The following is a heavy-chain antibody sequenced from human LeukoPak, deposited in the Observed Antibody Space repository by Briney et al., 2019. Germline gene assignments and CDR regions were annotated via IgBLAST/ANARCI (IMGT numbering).Heavy chain of an antibody. Sequence: GESLKISCKGSGYSFTSYWSGWLRQMPGKGLEWMGIIYPGDSDTRYSPSFQGQVTISADKSISTAYLQWSSLKASDTAMYYCARIAYCGGDCYSSFDYWGQGTLVTVSS. D-gene: IGHD2-21*02. CDR2: IYPGDSDT. V-gene: IGHV5-51*01. J-gene: IGHJ4*02. CDR3: ARIAYCGGDCYSSFDY. CDR1: GYSFTSYW.